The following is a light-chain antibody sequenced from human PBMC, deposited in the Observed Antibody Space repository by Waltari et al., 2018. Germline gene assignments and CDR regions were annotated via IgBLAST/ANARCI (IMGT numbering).Light chain of an antibody. CDR3: QQYNSYSLLS. Sequence: CRASQRISNWLAWDQQKPGKAPTLLIYRASTLASGVPSRFSGSGSGTTFTLTISSLQPDDFATYYCQQYNSYSLLSFGGGTKVEI. J-gene: IGKJ4*01. V-gene: IGKV1-5*03. CDR1: QRISNW. CDR2: RAS.